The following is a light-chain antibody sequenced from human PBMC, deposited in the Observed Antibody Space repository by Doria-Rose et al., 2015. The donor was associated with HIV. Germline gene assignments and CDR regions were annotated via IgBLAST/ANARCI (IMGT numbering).Light chain of an antibody. CDR1: QSLLYTSKNY. J-gene: IGKJ3*01. V-gene: IGKV4-1*01. Sequence: DIRVTQSPESLGMSLGERATLNCKSNQSLLYTSKNYLAWYQQKPGQLPKLLIYWASTLQSGVRARFSGSVSGTDFTLTISSLEAEDVAVYYCQQYYDTPSFGPGTTVYI. CDR3: QQYYDTPS. CDR2: WAS.